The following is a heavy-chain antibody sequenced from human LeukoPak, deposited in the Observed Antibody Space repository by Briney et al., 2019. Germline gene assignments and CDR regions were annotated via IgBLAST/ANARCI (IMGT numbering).Heavy chain of an antibody. Sequence: SETLSLTCTVSGGSISSITYYWGWIRQPPGKGLEWVGHMYYRGNTFYNPSLKSRVTISVDTSKYQFSRKLRSVTAADTAVCYCARLYGNYQNYFDYWGQGTLVTVSS. CDR1: GGSISSITYY. D-gene: IGHD1-7*01. J-gene: IGHJ4*02. CDR2: MYYRGNT. V-gene: IGHV4-39*07. CDR3: ARLYGNYQNYFDY.